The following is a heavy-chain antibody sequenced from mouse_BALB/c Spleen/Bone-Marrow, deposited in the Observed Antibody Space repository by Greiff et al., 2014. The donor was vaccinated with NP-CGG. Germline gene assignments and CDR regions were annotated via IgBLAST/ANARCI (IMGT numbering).Heavy chain of an antibody. V-gene: IGHV1-54*01. CDR1: GYVFPNHL. Sequence: QVQLKQSGAELVRPGTSVKVSCQASGYVFPNHLIEWIKKRPGQGLEWIGVINPGSGGTNYNEKFKGKATLTADRSSSTAYMQLTSLTSDDSAVYFCARDSSGYAWFAYWGQGTLVTVST. CDR2: INPGSGGT. D-gene: IGHD3-2*01. J-gene: IGHJ3*01. CDR3: ARDSSGYAWFAY.